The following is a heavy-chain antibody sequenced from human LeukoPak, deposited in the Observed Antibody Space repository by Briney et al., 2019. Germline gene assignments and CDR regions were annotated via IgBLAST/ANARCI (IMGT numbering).Heavy chain of an antibody. J-gene: IGHJ4*02. CDR3: ARVVGAHYAFDY. V-gene: IGHV4-31*03. Sequence: SQTLSLTCTVSGGSISSGGYYWSWIRQHPGKGLEWIGYIYYSGSTYYNPSLKSRVTISVDTSKNQFSLKLSSVTAADTAVYYCARVVGAHYAFDYWGQGTLVTVSS. CDR1: GGSISSGGYY. CDR2: IYYSGST. D-gene: IGHD1-26*01.